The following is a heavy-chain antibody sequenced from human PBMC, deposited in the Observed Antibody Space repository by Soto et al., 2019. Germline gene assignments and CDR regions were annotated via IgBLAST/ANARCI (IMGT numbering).Heavy chain of an antibody. J-gene: IGHJ6*02. D-gene: IGHD6-25*01. CDR3: ARALAAAAYYSGMEV. Sequence: ASVKVSCKASGYPFTSYGISCVRQATGQGLEWMGWISAYNGNTNYAQKLQVRVTMTTXTSTSTAYTELEMLRSDDTALYSCARALAAAAYYSGMEVWG. V-gene: IGHV1-18*04. CDR1: GYPFTSYG. CDR2: ISAYNGNT.